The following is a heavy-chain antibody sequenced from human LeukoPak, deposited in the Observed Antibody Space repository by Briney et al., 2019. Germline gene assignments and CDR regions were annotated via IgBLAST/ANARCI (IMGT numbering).Heavy chain of an antibody. J-gene: IGHJ4*02. CDR1: GFTFSSTS. CDR2: ISSSSRTI. D-gene: IGHD1-26*01. CDR3: ERALDGSYDY. V-gene: IGHV3-48*02. Sequence: GGSLRLSCPASGFTFSSTSMNWVRQAPGKGLEWISYISSSSRTIHYADSVKGRFTISRDNAKNSLYLQMSSLRDEDTAVYYCERALDGSYDYWGQGTLVTVSS.